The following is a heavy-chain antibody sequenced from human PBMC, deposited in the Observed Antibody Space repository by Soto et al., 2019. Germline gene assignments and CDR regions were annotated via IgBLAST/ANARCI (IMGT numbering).Heavy chain of an antibody. J-gene: IGHJ4*02. CDR2: ISYDGSNK. CDR3: AKSLTPRWELRNCDY. V-gene: IGHV3-30*18. Sequence: QVQLVESGGGVVQPGRSLRLSCAASGFTFSSYGLHWVRQAPGKGLEWVAVISYDGSNKYYADSVKGRFTISSDNSKNTLYLQMNSLRAEDTAVYYCAKSLTPRWELRNCDYWGQGTLVTVSS. CDR1: GFTFSSYG. D-gene: IGHD1-26*01.